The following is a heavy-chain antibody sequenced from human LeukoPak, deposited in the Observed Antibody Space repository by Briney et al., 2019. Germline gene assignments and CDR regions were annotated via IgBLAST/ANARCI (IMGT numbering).Heavy chain of an antibody. CDR1: GFTFSSYG. J-gene: IGHJ3*02. V-gene: IGHV3-30*02. CDR3: AREAYSSGWSHGAFDI. D-gene: IGHD6-19*01. Sequence: GGSLRLSCAASGFTFSSYGMHWVRQAPGKGLEWVAFIRYDGSNKYYADSVKGRFTISRDNSKNTLYLQMNSLRAEDTAVYYCAREAYSSGWSHGAFDIWGQGTMVTVSS. CDR2: IRYDGSNK.